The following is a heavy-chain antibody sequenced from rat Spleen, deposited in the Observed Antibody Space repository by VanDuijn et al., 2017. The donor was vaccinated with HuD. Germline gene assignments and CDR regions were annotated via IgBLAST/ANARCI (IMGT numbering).Heavy chain of an antibody. CDR1: GFTFSNYG. J-gene: IGHJ3*01. Sequence: EVQLVESGGGLVQPGRSLKLSCAASGFTFSNYGMHWIRQAPTKGLEWVASISPSGDTTYYRDSVKGRFTIYRDNAESTLYLQMDSLTSEDTATYYCATAGGSWEVFFAYWGQGTLVTVSS. CDR2: ISPSGDTT. CDR3: ATAGGSWEVFFAY. V-gene: IGHV5-19*01. D-gene: IGHD5-1*01.